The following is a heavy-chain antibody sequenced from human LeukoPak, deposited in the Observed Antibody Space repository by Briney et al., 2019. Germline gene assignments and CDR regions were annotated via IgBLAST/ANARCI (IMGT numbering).Heavy chain of an antibody. D-gene: IGHD3-10*01. CDR3: ARADSGSYHNWFDP. Sequence: ASVTVSCTASGYTFTGYYMHWVRQAPGQGLEWMGRINPNSGGTNYAQKFQGRVTMTRDTSISTAYMELSRLRSDDTAVYYCARADSGSYHNWFDPWGQGTLVTVSS. CDR2: INPNSGGT. V-gene: IGHV1-2*06. CDR1: GYTFTGYY. J-gene: IGHJ5*02.